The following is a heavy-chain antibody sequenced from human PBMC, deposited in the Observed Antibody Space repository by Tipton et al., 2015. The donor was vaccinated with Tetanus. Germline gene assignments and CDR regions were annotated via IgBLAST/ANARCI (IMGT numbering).Heavy chain of an antibody. Sequence: MQLVQSGAEVKKSGESLKISCQGSGYSFTNYWIGWVRQMPGKGLEWLGIIHPGDSDTRYSPFFQGQVTLSVDKSISTVYLQWESLKAGGTAMYYCAGDVNSGGGMVGVAVDAFDIWGQGTLVTASS. J-gene: IGHJ3*02. CDR2: IHPGDSDT. V-gene: IGHV5-51*01. CDR3: AGDVNSGGGMVGVAVDAFDI. D-gene: IGHD5-12*01. CDR1: GYSFTNYW.